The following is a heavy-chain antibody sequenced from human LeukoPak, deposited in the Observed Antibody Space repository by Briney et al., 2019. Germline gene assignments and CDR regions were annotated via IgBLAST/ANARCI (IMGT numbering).Heavy chain of an antibody. D-gene: IGHD3-3*01. CDR1: GFSFSGYS. CDR3: AREIGDFWRGYPDH. CDR2: ISSSSTYI. V-gene: IGHV3-21*01. J-gene: IGHJ5*02. Sequence: GGSLRLSCAASGFSFSGYSMNWVRQAPGKGLEWVSAISSSSTYIDCADSLMGRFTISRDNAKNSLYLQMNSLTAEDTAVYYCAREIGDFWRGYPDHWGLGTLVTVSS.